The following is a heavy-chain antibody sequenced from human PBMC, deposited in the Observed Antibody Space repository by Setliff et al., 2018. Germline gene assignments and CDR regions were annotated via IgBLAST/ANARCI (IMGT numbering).Heavy chain of an antibody. Sequence: ATLSLTCTVSGGSMTSYYWTWIRQPPGEGLEWIGYIFYSGNTEYNPSLKSRVTISVDTSKSQFSLKLTSVTAADTAVYYCARIRGPTGNCQEAFDIWSEGTMVTVSS. CDR3: ARIRGPTGNCQEAFDI. J-gene: IGHJ3*02. CDR2: IFYSGNT. CDR1: GGSMTSYY. V-gene: IGHV4-59*01. D-gene: IGHD1-1*01.